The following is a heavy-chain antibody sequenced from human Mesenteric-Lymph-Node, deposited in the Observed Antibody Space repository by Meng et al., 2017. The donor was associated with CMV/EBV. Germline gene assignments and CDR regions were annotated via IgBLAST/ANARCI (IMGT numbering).Heavy chain of an antibody. J-gene: IGHJ6*02. D-gene: IGHD4-11*01. CDR3: ARVTRVGNYHSPPRTDYGMDV. Sequence: GESLKISCAASGFTFSSYEMNWVRQAPGKGLEWVSYISSSGSTIYYADSVKGRFTISRDNAKNSLYLQMNSLRAEDTAVYYCARVTRVGNYHSPPRTDYGMDVWGQGTTVTVSS. V-gene: IGHV3-48*03. CDR2: ISSSGSTI. CDR1: GFTFSSYE.